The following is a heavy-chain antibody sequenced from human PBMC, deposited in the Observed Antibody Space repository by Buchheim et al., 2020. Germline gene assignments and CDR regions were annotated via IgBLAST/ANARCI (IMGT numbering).Heavy chain of an antibody. Sequence: QEQLRQWGAGLLKPSETLSLTCAVFGGSLSGDYWSWIRQPPGKGLEWIGEINHSGGTNYNPSLKSRVTISVDTSKHQFPLKLTSVTAADTAVYYCAKGGDYMRNYWGQGTL. CDR3: AKGGDYMRNY. CDR1: GGSLSGDY. D-gene: IGHD4-17*01. J-gene: IGHJ4*02. CDR2: INHSGGT. V-gene: IGHV4-34*01.